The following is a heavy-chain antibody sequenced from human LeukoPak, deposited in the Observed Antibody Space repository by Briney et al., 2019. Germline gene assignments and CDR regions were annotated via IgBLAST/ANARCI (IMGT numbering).Heavy chain of an antibody. CDR3: ARLKVKARNYDYVWGTYRRFDY. V-gene: IGHV4-61*09. Sequence: SQTLSLTCTVSGDSISSGDYYWSWIRQPAGKGLEWIGEINHSGSTNYNPSLKSRVTISVDTSKNQFSLKLSSVTAADTAVYYCARLKVKARNYDYVWGTYRRFDYWGQGTLVTVSS. CDR1: GDSISSGDYY. D-gene: IGHD3-16*02. CDR2: INHSGST. J-gene: IGHJ4*02.